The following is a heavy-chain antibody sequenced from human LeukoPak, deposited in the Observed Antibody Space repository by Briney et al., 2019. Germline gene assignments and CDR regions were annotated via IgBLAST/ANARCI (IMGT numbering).Heavy chain of an antibody. D-gene: IGHD6-19*01. Sequence: GGSLRLSCAASGFTFSRYGIHWVRQAPGKGLEWVAFIWFDGSNEYYIDSVKGRFTISRDNSKNTLYLQMNSLRTEDTAVYYCAKDDAAGRYGMDVWGQGTTVTVSS. CDR2: IWFDGSNE. J-gene: IGHJ6*02. CDR1: GFTFSRYG. CDR3: AKDDAAGRYGMDV. V-gene: IGHV3-30*02.